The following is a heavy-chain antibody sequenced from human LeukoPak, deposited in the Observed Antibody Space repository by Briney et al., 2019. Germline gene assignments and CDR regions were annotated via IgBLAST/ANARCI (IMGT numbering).Heavy chain of an antibody. D-gene: IGHD6-19*01. CDR1: RYTFTSSG. Sequence: RGSVKVSCKASRYTFTSSGISWVRQAPAQGVVWMGCISAYNGNTHYTQKPQSRVTMTPETSPSTASTELRPLRSDETALYYSARDLRYSSGLYYFDYWGQGTLVTVSS. J-gene: IGHJ4*02. CDR2: ISAYNGNT. V-gene: IGHV1-18*01. CDR3: ARDLRYSSGLYYFDY.